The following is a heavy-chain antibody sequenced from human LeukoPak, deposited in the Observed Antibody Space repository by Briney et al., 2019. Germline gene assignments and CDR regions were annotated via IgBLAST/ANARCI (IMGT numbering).Heavy chain of an antibody. J-gene: IGHJ6*02. Sequence: PGGSLRLSCAACGFTFDDYAMHWVRQAPGKGMEWVSGISWNSGSIGYADSVKGRFTISRDNAKNSLYLQMNSLRAEDTALYYCAKDIWPADYYGSGSYSYGMDVWGQGTTVTVSS. CDR1: GFTFDDYA. D-gene: IGHD3-10*01. CDR2: ISWNSGSI. CDR3: AKDIWPADYYGSGSYSYGMDV. V-gene: IGHV3-9*01.